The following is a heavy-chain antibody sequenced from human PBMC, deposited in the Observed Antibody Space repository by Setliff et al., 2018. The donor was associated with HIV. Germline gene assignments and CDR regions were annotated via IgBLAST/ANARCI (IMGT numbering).Heavy chain of an antibody. CDR1: GGSISRGSNS. Sequence: PSETLSLTCTVSGGSISRGSNSWGWTRQPPGKGLEWIGSISYTGITNYNPSLKSRVTISVDTSQNQFSLKLTSVTAADTAVYYCARGLSFYDPGGFDYWGQGTLVTVSS. J-gene: IGHJ4*02. D-gene: IGHD3-22*01. CDR2: ISYTGIT. V-gene: IGHV4-39*01. CDR3: ARGLSFYDPGGFDY.